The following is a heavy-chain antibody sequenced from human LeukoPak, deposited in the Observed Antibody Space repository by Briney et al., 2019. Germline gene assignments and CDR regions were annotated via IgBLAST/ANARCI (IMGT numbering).Heavy chain of an antibody. CDR1: GDSISSYY. CDR3: ARAWDYYYYMDV. J-gene: IGHJ6*03. D-gene: IGHD3-16*01. V-gene: IGHV4-59*01. CDR2: IYYSGST. Sequence: SETLSLTCTVSGDSISSYYWSWIRQPPGKGLEWIGYIYYSGSTNYNPSLKSRVTISVDTSKNQFSLKLSSVPAADTAVYYCARAWDYYYYMDVWGKGTTVTVSS.